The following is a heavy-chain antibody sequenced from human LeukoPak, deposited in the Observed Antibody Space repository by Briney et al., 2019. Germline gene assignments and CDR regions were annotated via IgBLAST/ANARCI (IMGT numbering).Heavy chain of an antibody. CDR2: INHSGST. J-gene: IGHJ4*02. CDR3: ARETIFGVEFDY. Sequence: SETLSLTCAVYGGSFSGYYWSWIRQPPGKGLEWIGEINHSGSTNYNPSLKSRVTMSVDTSKNQFSLKLSSVTAADTAVYYCARETIFGVEFDYWGQGTLVTVSS. D-gene: IGHD3-3*01. V-gene: IGHV4-34*01. CDR1: GGSFSGYY.